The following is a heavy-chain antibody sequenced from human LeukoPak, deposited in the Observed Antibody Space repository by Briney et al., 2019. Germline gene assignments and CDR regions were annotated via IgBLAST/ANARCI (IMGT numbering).Heavy chain of an antibody. J-gene: IGHJ6*01. CDR1: GFTFSSYD. V-gene: IGHV3-30*18. Sequence: GGSLRLSCAASGFTFSSYDMHWVRQAPGKGLEWGAVISYDGSNKYYTDSVKGRFTISRDNSKNTLYLQMNSLRAEDTSVYYCAKDLYEGGPMRYYYYGMDVWGQGTTVTVSS. CDR2: ISYDGSNK. D-gene: IGHD3-16*01. CDR3: AKDLYEGGPMRYYYYGMDV.